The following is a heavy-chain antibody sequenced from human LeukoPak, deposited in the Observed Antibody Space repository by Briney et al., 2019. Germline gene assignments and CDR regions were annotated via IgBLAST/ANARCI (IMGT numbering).Heavy chain of an antibody. Sequence: SQTLSLTCAISGDSVSSNSAAWNWIRQSPSRDLEWLGRTYYRSKWYNDYAVSVKSRITINPDTSKNQFSLQLNSVTPEDTAVYYCARELLWFGELLGVWFDPWGQGTLVTVSS. CDR1: GDSVSSNSAA. J-gene: IGHJ5*02. D-gene: IGHD3-10*01. V-gene: IGHV6-1*01. CDR3: ARELLWFGELLGVWFDP. CDR2: TYYRSKWYN.